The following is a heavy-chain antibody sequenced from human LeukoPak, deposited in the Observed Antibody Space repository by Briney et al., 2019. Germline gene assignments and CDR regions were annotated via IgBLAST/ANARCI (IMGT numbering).Heavy chain of an antibody. J-gene: IGHJ5*02. D-gene: IGHD3-16*02. Sequence: ASVTVSCKVSGYTLTELSMHWVRQAPGKGLEWMGGFDPEDGETIYAQKFQGRVTMTEDTSTDTAYMELSSLRSEDTAVYYCATASHIRLGELSLFGPFDPWGQGTLVTVSS. V-gene: IGHV1-24*01. CDR1: GYTLTELS. CDR2: FDPEDGET. CDR3: ATASHIRLGELSLFGPFDP.